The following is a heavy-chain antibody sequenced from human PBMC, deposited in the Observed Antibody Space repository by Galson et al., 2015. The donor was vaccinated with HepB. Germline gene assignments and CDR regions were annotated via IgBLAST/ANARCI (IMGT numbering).Heavy chain of an antibody. CDR3: ARVGGGSSGYYYFVGVGWFDP. CDR1: GYTFTSYG. CDR2: ISAYNGNT. J-gene: IGHJ5*02. Sequence: SVKVSCKASGYTFTSYGISWVRQAPGQGLEWMGWISAYNGNTSYAQKLQGRVTMTTDTSTSTAYMELRSLRSDDTAVYYCARVGGGSSGYYYFVGVGWFDPWGQGTLVTVSS. V-gene: IGHV1-18*04. D-gene: IGHD3-22*01.